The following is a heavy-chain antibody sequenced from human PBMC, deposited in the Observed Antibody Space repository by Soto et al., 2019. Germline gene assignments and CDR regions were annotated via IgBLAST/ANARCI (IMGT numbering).Heavy chain of an antibody. Sequence: SGPTLVNPTETLTLTCTVSWFSLSNARMGVSWIRQPPGKALEWLAHIFSNDEKSYSTSLKSRLTISKDTSKSQVVLTMTNMDPVDTAPYYCARAPSMVRGVINWFDPWGQGTLVTVS. D-gene: IGHD3-10*01. CDR2: IFSNDEK. V-gene: IGHV2-26*01. CDR3: ARAPSMVRGVINWFDP. CDR1: WFSLSNARMG. J-gene: IGHJ5*02.